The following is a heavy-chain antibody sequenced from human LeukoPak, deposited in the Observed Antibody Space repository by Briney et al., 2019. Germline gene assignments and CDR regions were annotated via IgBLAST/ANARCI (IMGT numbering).Heavy chain of an antibody. V-gene: IGHV3-15*01. D-gene: IGHD3-9*01. Sequence: GGSLTLSCAASAFTFTNAWMSWVRQAPGQGLEWVGRIKSKTDGATTDYAAPVKGRFTISRDDSKNTLYLQMNSLKTEDTAVYYCTTGYLVGYYFDYWGQGTLVTVSS. CDR2: IKSKTDGATT. J-gene: IGHJ4*02. CDR3: TTGYLVGYYFDY. CDR1: AFTFTNAW.